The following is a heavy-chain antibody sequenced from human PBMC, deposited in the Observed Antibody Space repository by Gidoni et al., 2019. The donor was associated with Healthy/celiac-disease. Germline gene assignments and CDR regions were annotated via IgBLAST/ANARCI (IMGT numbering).Heavy chain of an antibody. CDR1: GGSFSGYY. Sequence: QVQLQQWGAGLLKPSETLSLTCAVYGGSFSGYYWSWIRQPPGKGLEWIGEINHSGSTNYNPSLKSRVTISVDTSKNQFSLKLSSVTAADTAVYYCARFAGDPDWYFDLWGRGTLVTVSS. CDR2: INHSGST. J-gene: IGHJ2*01. V-gene: IGHV4-34*01. CDR3: ARFAGDPDWYFDL. D-gene: IGHD7-27*01.